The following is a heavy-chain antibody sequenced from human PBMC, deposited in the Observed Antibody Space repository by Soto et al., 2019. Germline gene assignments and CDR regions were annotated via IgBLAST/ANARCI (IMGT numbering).Heavy chain of an antibody. CDR1: GFSFRSYA. CDR3: ADGGRYPYD. CDR2: ISAGGDGT. J-gene: IGHJ4*02. D-gene: IGHD1-26*01. Sequence: EVQLLESGGDLVQPGGSLRLSCAASGFSFRSYAMGWVRQAPGKGLNWVSSISAGGDGTYYADSVKGRFTISRDNSKNTVYRQVTSLRADDTAVYYCADGGRYPYDWGPGTLVTVSS. V-gene: IGHV3-23*01.